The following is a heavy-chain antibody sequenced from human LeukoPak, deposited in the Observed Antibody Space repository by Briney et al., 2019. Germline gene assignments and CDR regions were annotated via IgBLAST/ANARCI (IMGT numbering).Heavy chain of an antibody. Sequence: SGTLSLTCTVSGGSISSYYWSWIRQPPGKGLEWIGYIYYSGSTNYNPSLKSRVTISVDTSKNQFSLKLSSVTAADTAVYYCARGGYSGPLDYWGQGTLVTVSS. CDR2: IYYSGST. CDR3: ARGGYSGPLDY. CDR1: GGSISSYY. V-gene: IGHV4-59*08. J-gene: IGHJ4*02. D-gene: IGHD5-12*01.